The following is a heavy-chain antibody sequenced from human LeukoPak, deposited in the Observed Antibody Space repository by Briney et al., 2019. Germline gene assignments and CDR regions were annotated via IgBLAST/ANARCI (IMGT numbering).Heavy chain of an antibody. D-gene: IGHD4-17*01. CDR1: GTSFTSYY. CDR3: ARMTTGHDY. J-gene: IGHJ4*02. Sequence: RSSGTLSLTCGVSGTSFTSYYWSWIRQSPGQGLEWIGEVNHSGYTNMNPSLKSRVTISVDTSKNQFSLMMTSVTAADTAVYFCARMTTGHDYWGQGILVTVPS. V-gene: IGHV4-34*01. CDR2: VNHSGYT.